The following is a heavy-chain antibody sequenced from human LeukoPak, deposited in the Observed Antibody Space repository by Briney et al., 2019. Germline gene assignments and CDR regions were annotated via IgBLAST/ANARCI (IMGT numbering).Heavy chain of an antibody. J-gene: IGHJ4*02. CDR1: GFTFSSYA. CDR2: ISGSGGST. V-gene: IGHV3-23*01. D-gene: IGHD3-3*01. Sequence: PGGSLRLSCAASGFTFSSYAMSWVRQAPGKGLEWVSAISGSGGSTYYADSVKGRFTISRDNSKNTLYLQMNSLRAEDTAVYYCAKRAGLRFLEFLPYKYYFDYWGQGTLVTVSS. CDR3: AKRAGLRFLEFLPYKYYFDY.